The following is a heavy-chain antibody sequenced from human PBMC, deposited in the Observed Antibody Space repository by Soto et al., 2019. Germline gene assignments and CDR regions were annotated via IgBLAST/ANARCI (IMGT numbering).Heavy chain of an antibody. D-gene: IGHD3-10*01. CDR1: GGSFSGYY. CDR3: ARVTMVRGFDP. Sequence: SETLSLTCAVYGGSFSGYYWSWIRQPPGKGLEWIGEINHSGSTNYNPSLKSRVTISVDTSKNQFSLKLSSATAADTAVYYCARVTMVRGFDPWGQGTLVTVSS. CDR2: INHSGST. J-gene: IGHJ5*02. V-gene: IGHV4-34*01.